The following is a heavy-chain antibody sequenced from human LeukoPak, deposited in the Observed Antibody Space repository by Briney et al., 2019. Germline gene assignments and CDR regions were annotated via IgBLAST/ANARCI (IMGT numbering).Heavy chain of an antibody. CDR2: IYYTGT. V-gene: IGHV4-59*02. Sequence: SETLSLTCTVSGGSVTDYYWSWIRQSPGKGLEWIGYIYYTGTSYNPSLKSRVTISADTSKNQFSLKLSSVTAADTAVYFCARVNLARFIATKIYFDSWGQGTLVTVSS. D-gene: IGHD6-13*01. J-gene: IGHJ4*02. CDR1: GGSVTDYY. CDR3: ARVNLARFIATKIYFDS.